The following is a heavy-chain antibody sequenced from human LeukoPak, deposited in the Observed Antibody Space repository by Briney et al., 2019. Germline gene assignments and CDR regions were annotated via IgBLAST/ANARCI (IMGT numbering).Heavy chain of an antibody. Sequence: PGGSLRLSCAASGFTFSSYGMHWVRQAPGKGLEWVAVIWYDGSNKYYADSVKGRFTISRDNSKNTLYLQMNSLRAEDTAVYYCARDPSPRSGWYHGYWGPGTLVTVSS. J-gene: IGHJ4*02. D-gene: IGHD6-19*01. V-gene: IGHV3-33*01. CDR2: IWYDGSNK. CDR3: ARDPSPRSGWYHGY. CDR1: GFTFSSYG.